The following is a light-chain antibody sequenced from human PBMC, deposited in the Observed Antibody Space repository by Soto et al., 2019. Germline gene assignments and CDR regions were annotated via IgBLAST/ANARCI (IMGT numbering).Light chain of an antibody. V-gene: IGLV2-23*01. Sequence: QSVLTQPASVSGSPGQSITISCTGISIGDYNFVSWHQQHPGKAPKLMIYEGDKRPSGVSSRFSGSKSGNTASLTISGLQAEDEADYYCCSSRVFGGGTQLTVL. CDR3: CSSRV. J-gene: IGLJ3*02. CDR2: EGD. CDR1: SIGDYNF.